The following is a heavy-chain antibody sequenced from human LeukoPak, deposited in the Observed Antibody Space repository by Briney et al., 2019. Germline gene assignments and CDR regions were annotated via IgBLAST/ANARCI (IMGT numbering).Heavy chain of an antibody. CDR2: ISSGGTTI. CDR3: ARNKREVAAADY. J-gene: IGHJ4*02. CDR1: GFTFSSYE. Sequence: GGSLRLSCAASGFTFSSYEMNWVRQAPGKGLEWVLYISSGGTTIYYADSVKGRFTISRDNAKNSLYLQMNSLRAEDTAVYYCARNKREVAAADYWGQGTLVTVSS. V-gene: IGHV3-48*03. D-gene: IGHD6-13*01.